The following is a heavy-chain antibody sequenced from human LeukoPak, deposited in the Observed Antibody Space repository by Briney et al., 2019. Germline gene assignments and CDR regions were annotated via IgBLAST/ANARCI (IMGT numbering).Heavy chain of an antibody. CDR1: GFTFEDYG. V-gene: IGHV3-20*04. D-gene: IGHD3-10*01. CDR3: ARGFYGSGGYYPYYFDY. Sequence: PGGSPRLSCAASGFTFEDYGMSWVRQAPGKGLEWVSGITWNGGSSSYADSVQGRFTISRDNANNSLYLQMNSLRAEDTALYYCARGFYGSGGYYPYYFDYWGQGTLVTVS. J-gene: IGHJ4*02. CDR2: ITWNGGSS.